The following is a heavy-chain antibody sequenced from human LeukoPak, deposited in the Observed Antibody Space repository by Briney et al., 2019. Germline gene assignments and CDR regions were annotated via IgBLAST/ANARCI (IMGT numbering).Heavy chain of an antibody. CDR1: GGSISSYY. J-gene: IGHJ5*02. Sequence: SETLSLTCTVSGGSISSYYWSWIRQPPGKGLEWIGYIYYSGSTNYNPSLKSRVTISVDTSKNQFSLKLSSVTAAGTAVYYCAGSLILTGYLSWFDPWGQGTLVTVSS. CDR3: AGSLILTGYLSWFDP. V-gene: IGHV4-59*01. CDR2: IYYSGST. D-gene: IGHD3-9*01.